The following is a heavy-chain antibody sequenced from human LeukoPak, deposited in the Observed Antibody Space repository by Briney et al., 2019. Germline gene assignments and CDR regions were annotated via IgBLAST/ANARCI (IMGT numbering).Heavy chain of an antibody. J-gene: IGHJ4*02. CDR3: AAPPVTVQD. Sequence: GGSLRLSGAASGFIFSDYWMYWVRQPPGKGLVWVSRINTDASVAYADSVKGRFTISRDNAKNTVYLHMDSLRAEDTAVYYCAAPPVTVQDWGQGTLVTVSS. CDR1: GFIFSDYW. CDR2: INTDASVA. V-gene: IGHV3-74*01. D-gene: IGHD2/OR15-2a*01.